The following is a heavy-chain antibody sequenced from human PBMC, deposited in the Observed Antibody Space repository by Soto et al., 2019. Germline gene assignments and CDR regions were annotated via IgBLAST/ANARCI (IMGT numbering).Heavy chain of an antibody. CDR1: GGSISSGGYY. J-gene: IGHJ4*02. CDR3: ARLGGSYAVPHFDY. D-gene: IGHD1-26*01. V-gene: IGHV4-30-4*01. CDR2: ISHSGNT. Sequence: TSETLSLTCTVSGGSISSGGYYWTWIRQPPGKGLEWIGYISHSGNTYYNSSLKSRLTMSLDTSKNQFSLSLSSVTAADTAVYYCARLGGSYAVPHFDYWGQGTLVTVSS.